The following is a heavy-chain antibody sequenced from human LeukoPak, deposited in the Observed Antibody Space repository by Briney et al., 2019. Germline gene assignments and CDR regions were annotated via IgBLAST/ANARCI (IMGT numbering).Heavy chain of an antibody. CDR1: GDTFAGDY. Sequence: ASVKVSCKASGDTFAGDYIHWVRQAPGQGFEWMGWINPNSGTIFAQKFQGRITMTRDTSISTVYLEMRSLTSDDTAVYYCTRSVGPDWGQGTLPTVSS. CDR2: INPNSGT. D-gene: IGHD3-10*01. CDR3: TRSVGPD. V-gene: IGHV1-2*02. J-gene: IGHJ1*01.